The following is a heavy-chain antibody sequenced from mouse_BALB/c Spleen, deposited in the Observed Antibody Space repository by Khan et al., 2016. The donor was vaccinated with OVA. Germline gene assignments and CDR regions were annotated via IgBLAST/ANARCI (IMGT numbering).Heavy chain of an antibody. V-gene: IGHV1-26*01. CDR2: INPNTGNT. Sequence: EVQLQQSGPDLVKPGASVKMSCKASGYSFTGYYMNWVKQSPGKSLECIGRINPNTGNTNYNQKFRGKVVFIVDTSSSTVYMELRSLTSEDSAVXYCARGYDFFAYWGQGTLVTVSA. J-gene: IGHJ3*01. CDR3: ARGYDFFAY. D-gene: IGHD2-14*01. CDR1: GYSFTGYY.